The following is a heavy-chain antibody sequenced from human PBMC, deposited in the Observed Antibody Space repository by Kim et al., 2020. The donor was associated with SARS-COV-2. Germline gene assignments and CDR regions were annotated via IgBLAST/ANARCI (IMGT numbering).Heavy chain of an antibody. D-gene: IGHD3-16*01. CDR1: GDSVSSISAA. J-gene: IGHJ4*02. CDR2: TYYRSRWHN. CDR3: TTGSGAHGWRSH. V-gene: IGHV6-1*01. Sequence: SQTLSLTCAISGDSVSSISAAWNWIRQSPSRGLEWLGRTYYRSRWHNDYAVSVKSRVTINPDTSRNQFSLQMTSVTPEDTAVYYCTTGSGAHGWRSHWGQGTLVTVSS.